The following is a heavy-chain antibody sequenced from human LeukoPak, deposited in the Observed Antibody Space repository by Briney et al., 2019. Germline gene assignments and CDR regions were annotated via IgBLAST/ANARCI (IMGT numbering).Heavy chain of an antibody. V-gene: IGHV3-30*02. CDR1: GFTFSSYG. CDR2: IRYDGSNK. CDR3: ARGDYYGSGTYYKKTVDY. Sequence: GSLRLSCAASGFTFSSYGMHWVRQAPGKGLEWVAFIRYDGSNKYYADSVKGRFTISRDNSKNTLYLQMNSLRAEDTAVYYCARGDYYGSGTYYKKTVDYWGQGTLVTVSS. D-gene: IGHD3-10*01. J-gene: IGHJ4*02.